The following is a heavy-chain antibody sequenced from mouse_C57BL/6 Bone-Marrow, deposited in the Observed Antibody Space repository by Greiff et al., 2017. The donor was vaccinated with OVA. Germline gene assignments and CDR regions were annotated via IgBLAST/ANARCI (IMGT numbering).Heavy chain of an antibody. V-gene: IGHV1-81*01. CDR2: ICPRSGNT. J-gene: IGHJ1*03. Sequence: VQLQQSGAELARPGASVKLSCKASGYTFTSYGISWVKQRTGQGLEWIGEICPRSGNTYYNEKFKGKATMTADKSSSTAYMELRSLTSEDSAVYFCARGETTVVATRYFDVWGTGTTVTVSS. CDR3: ARGETTVVATRYFDV. D-gene: IGHD1-1*01. CDR1: GYTFTSYG.